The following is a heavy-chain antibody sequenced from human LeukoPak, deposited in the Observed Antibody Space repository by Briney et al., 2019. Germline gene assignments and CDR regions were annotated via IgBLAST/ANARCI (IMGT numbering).Heavy chain of an antibody. Sequence: SETLSLTCTVSGGSISSYYWSWIQQPAGKGLEWIGRIYTSGSTNYNPSLKSRVTMSVDTSKNQFSLKLSSVTAADTAVYYCAREAYYDSSGYLVDYWGQGTLVTVSS. V-gene: IGHV4-4*07. D-gene: IGHD3-22*01. CDR1: GGSISSYY. J-gene: IGHJ4*02. CDR2: IYTSGST. CDR3: AREAYYDSSGYLVDY.